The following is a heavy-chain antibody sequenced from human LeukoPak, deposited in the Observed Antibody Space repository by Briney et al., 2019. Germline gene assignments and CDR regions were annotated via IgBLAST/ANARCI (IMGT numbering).Heavy chain of an antibody. CDR1: GFTFNYFW. CDR3: ATVSEY. V-gene: IGHV3-74*01. J-gene: IGHJ4*02. Sequence: PGGSLRLSCAASGFTFNYFWMHRVRQVPGKGPVWVSGINNDGTATYYADSVKGRFTISRDNAKNTVYLQMNGLRAEDTSVYFCATVSEYWGQGTLVTVSS. CDR2: INNDGTAT.